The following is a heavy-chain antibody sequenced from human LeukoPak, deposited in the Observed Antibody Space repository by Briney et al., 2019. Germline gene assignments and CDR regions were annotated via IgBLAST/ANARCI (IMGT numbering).Heavy chain of an antibody. V-gene: IGHV3-33*01. CDR1: GFTFSTYG. CDR2: IRYDGSNK. CDR3: ARDRGLVAAPMDV. Sequence: KPGRSLRLSCAASGFTFSTYGMHWVRQAPGKGLEWVAFIRYDGSNKYYADSVKGRFTISRDNSKNTLYLQMNSLRAEDTAVYYCARDRGLVAAPMDVWGKGTTVTVSS. J-gene: IGHJ6*04. D-gene: IGHD6-6*01.